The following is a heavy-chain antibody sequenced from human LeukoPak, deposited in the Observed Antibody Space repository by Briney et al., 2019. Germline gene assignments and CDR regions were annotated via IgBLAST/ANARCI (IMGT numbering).Heavy chain of an antibody. CDR2: INDSGRT. D-gene: IGHD1-7*01. V-gene: IGHV4-34*01. CDR3: ARRWNYGRNYYIDV. CDR1: GGSFSNYY. Sequence: SETLSLTCAVYGGSFSNYYWSWIRQPPGRGLEWVGEINDSGRTNYNPSLMSRVTVSVDTSKNQFSLRLTSVTATDTAVYYCARRWNYGRNYYIDVWGNGATVSVSS. J-gene: IGHJ6*03.